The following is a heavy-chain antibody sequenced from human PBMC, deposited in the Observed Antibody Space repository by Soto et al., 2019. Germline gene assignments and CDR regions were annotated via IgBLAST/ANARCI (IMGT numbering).Heavy chain of an antibody. D-gene: IGHD2-15*01. CDR2: IGGSGDDT. J-gene: IGHJ4*02. V-gene: IGHV3-23*01. CDR3: AKLQEASGLLPSYIDY. Sequence: GEALRLSCAASGFTFSDYREGWVRQPPGKGLEWVSGIGGSGDDTRYADSVKGRFTLSRDNSKNTLFLQMSSLRAEDTAVYYCAKLQEASGLLPSYIDYWGQGTLVTVSS. CDR1: GFTFSDYR.